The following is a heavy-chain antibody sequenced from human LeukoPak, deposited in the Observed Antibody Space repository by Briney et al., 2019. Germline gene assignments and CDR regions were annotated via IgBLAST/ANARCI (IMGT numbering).Heavy chain of an antibody. CDR3: AELGCSGGSCAYDY. CDR2: ISYDGSNK. CDR1: GFTFSSYG. J-gene: IGHJ4*02. Sequence: GGSLRLSCAASGFTFSSYGMHWVRQAPGKGLEWVAVISYDGSNKYYADSVKGRFTISRDNSKNTLYLQMNSLRAEDTAVYYCAELGCSGGSCAYDYWGQGTLVTVSS. D-gene: IGHD2-15*01. V-gene: IGHV3-30*18.